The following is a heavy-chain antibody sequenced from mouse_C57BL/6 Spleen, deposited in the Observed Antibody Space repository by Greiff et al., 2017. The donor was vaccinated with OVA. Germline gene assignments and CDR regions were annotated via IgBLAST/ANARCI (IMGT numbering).Heavy chain of an antibody. J-gene: IGHJ2*01. CDR2: IDPETGGT. D-gene: IGHD2-4*01. Sequence: QVQLQQSGAELVRPGASVTLSCKASGYTFTDYEMTWVKPTPVHGLEWIGAIDPETGGTAYNQKFTGKAILTADKSSSTAYMELRSLTSEDSAVYYCTRAGLRRRPTFDYWGQGTTLTVSS. CDR3: TRAGLRRRPTFDY. CDR1: GYTFTDYE. V-gene: IGHV1-15*01.